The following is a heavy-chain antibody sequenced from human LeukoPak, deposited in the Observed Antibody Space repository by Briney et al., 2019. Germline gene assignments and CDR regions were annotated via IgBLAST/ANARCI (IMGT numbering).Heavy chain of an antibody. D-gene: IGHD2-2*02. J-gene: IGHJ4*02. CDR2: FDPEDGET. CDR3: ATSLSFVGYCSRTSCYTLDY. Sequence: GASVKVSCKVSGYTLTELSMHWVREAPGKGLEWMGGFDPEDGETIYAQKFQGRVTMTEDTSTDTAYMELSSLRSEDTAAYYCATSLSFVGYCSRTSCYTLDYWGQGTLVTVSS. CDR1: GYTLTELS. V-gene: IGHV1-24*01.